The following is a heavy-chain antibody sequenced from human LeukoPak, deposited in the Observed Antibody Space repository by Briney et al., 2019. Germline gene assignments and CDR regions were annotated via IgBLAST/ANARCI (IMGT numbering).Heavy chain of an antibody. Sequence: GGSLTLSCAASGFTFSSYAMHWVRQAPGKGLEWVAVISYDGSNKYYADSVKGRFTISRDNSKNTLYLQMNSLRAEDTAVYYCARGADSGYSSDNWGQGTLVSVSS. CDR3: ARGADSGYSSDN. CDR2: ISYDGSNK. CDR1: GFTFSSYA. V-gene: IGHV3-30*04. D-gene: IGHD3-9*01. J-gene: IGHJ4*02.